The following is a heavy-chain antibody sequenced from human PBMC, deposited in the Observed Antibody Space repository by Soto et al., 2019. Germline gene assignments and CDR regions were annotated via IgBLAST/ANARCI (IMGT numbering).Heavy chain of an antibody. Sequence: ETLSLTCTVSGGSISNYYWSWIRQPAGKGLEWIGRIYTSGNTNYNPPLKSRVGMSIDTSKNQFSLELKSVTAADTATYYCVRDYLLTGFDTWGQGTLVTVSS. CDR3: VRDYLLTGFDT. CDR1: GGSISNYY. CDR2: IYTSGNT. V-gene: IGHV4-4*07. J-gene: IGHJ5*02. D-gene: IGHD3-9*01.